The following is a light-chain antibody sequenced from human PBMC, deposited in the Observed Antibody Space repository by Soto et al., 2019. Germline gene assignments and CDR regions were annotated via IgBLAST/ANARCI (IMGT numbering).Light chain of an antibody. V-gene: IGKV1-39*01. CDR1: QSISSY. CDR2: AAS. J-gene: IGKJ1*01. Sequence: DIQMTQSPSSLSASVGDRVTITCRASQSISSYLNWYQQKPRKAPKVLIYAASSLQSGVPSRFSGSGSGTDFTLTISSLQPEDFATYYCQQSYTTPRTFGQGTKVDIK. CDR3: QQSYTTPRT.